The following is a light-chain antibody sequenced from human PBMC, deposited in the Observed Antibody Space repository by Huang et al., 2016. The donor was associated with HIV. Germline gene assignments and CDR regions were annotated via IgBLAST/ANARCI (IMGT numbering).Light chain of an antibody. CDR3: MQGTQWPPT. CDR1: QSLVYSDGNTY. J-gene: IGKJ1*01. V-gene: IGKV2-30*01. CDR2: KVS. Sequence: DVVMTQSPLSLPVTLGQPASISCRSSQSLVYSDGNTYLNWFQQRPGQSPRRLIYKVSNRDSGVPDRVSGSGSGTDFTLKISRVEAEDVGIYYCMQGTQWPPTFGQGTKVEIK.